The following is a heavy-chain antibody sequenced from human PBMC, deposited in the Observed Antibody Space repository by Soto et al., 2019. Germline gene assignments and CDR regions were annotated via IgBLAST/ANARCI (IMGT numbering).Heavy chain of an antibody. CDR2: IYHSGST. Sequence: QLQLQESGSGLVKPSQTLSLTCAVSGGSISSGGYSWSWIRQPPGKGLEWIGYIYHSGSTYYNPSLKSRVTISEDRSKNQFSLKLSSVTAADTAVYYCATAGGLGAVAADYWGQGTLVTVSS. D-gene: IGHD6-19*01. CDR3: ATAGGLGAVAADY. V-gene: IGHV4-30-2*01. CDR1: GGSISSGGYS. J-gene: IGHJ4*02.